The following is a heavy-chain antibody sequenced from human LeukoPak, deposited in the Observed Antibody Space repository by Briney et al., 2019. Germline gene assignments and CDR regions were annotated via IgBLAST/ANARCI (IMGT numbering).Heavy chain of an antibody. CDR1: AFTFSSYS. D-gene: IGHD6-19*01. Sequence: GGSLRLSCAASAFTFSSYSMNWVRQAPGKGLEWVSSISTSSSYIYYADSVKGRFTISRDNAKKSLYLQMKSLRADDTAVYYCARGASVVAGNDNAFDIWGQGTMVTVSS. J-gene: IGHJ3*02. CDR2: ISTSSSYI. CDR3: ARGASVVAGNDNAFDI. V-gene: IGHV3-21*01.